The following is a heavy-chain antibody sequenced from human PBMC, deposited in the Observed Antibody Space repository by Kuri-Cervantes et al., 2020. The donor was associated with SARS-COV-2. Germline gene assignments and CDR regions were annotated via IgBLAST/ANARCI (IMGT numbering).Heavy chain of an antibody. Sequence: GGSLRLSCTASGFTFGDYAMSWVRQAPGKGLEWVGFIRSKAYGGTTEYAASAKGRFTISRDDSKSIAYLQMNSLKTEDTAVYYCTRDLPYYDILTGYYTLFDYWGQGTLVTVSS. J-gene: IGHJ4*02. CDR2: IRSKAYGGTT. V-gene: IGHV3-49*04. D-gene: IGHD3-9*01. CDR1: GFTFGDYA. CDR3: TRDLPYYDILTGYYTLFDY.